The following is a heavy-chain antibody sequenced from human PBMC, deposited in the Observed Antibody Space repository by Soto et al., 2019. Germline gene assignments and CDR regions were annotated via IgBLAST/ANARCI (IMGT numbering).Heavy chain of an antibody. CDR3: AKGPTIFGVVIIFEYYYGLDI. CDR1: RFTFGSYA. V-gene: IGHV3-23*01. J-gene: IGHJ6*02. Sequence: GGFLRLSCAASRFTFGSYAMSWVRQAPGKGPGWVSAISGSGGSTYYADSVKGRFTISRDNSKNTLSLQVNSLRAEDTAIYYCAKGPTIFGVVIIFEYYYGLDIWGQGTTVTVSS. D-gene: IGHD3-3*01. CDR2: ISGSGGST.